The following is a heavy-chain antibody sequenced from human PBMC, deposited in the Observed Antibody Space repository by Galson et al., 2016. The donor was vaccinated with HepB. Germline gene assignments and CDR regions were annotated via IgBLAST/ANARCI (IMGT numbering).Heavy chain of an antibody. D-gene: IGHD3-10*01. V-gene: IGHV5-51*01. CDR1: GYTFSRYW. J-gene: IGHJ3*01. CDR3: ARGTGCYYAFDL. Sequence: QSGAEVTKPGESLKISCKASGYTFSRYWIGWVRQMPGKGLEWMGIIYPGDPDTRYSPSFQDQVTISADKSINTAYLQWGGLQASDTAVYYCARGTGCYYAFDLWGQGTMVTVSS. CDR2: IYPGDPDT.